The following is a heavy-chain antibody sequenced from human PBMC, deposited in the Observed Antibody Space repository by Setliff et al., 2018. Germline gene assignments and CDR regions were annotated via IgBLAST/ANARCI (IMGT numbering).Heavy chain of an antibody. J-gene: IGHJ6*03. V-gene: IGHV1-69*05. D-gene: IGHD2-21*01. CDR2: TIPVFGTT. CDR3: AREGVHTWSSTDYHYYMDV. Sequence: SVKVSCKASGYTLTKYYMHWVRQAPGQGLEWMGGTIPVFGTTDYAQKFQGRVTIMTDESTSTAYMELSSLTSEDTAVYYCAREGVHTWSSTDYHYYMDVWGRGTTVTVSS. CDR1: GYTLTKYY.